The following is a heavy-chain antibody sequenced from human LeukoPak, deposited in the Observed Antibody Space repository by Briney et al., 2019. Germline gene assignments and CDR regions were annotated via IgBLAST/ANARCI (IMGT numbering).Heavy chain of an antibody. J-gene: IGHJ4*02. Sequence: SETLSLTCTVSGGSISSSSYYWAWIRQPPGKGLEWIGTIYYTGSTYYNPSLKSRVTISMDTSKNSFSLKLSSVTAADTAVYYCARRHGYSYGSQFDYWGQGTLVTVSS. D-gene: IGHD5-18*01. CDR2: IYYTGST. CDR1: GGSISSSSYY. V-gene: IGHV4-39*01. CDR3: ARRHGYSYGSQFDY.